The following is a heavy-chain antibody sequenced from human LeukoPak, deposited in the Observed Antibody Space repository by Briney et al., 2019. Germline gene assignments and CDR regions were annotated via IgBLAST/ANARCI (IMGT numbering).Heavy chain of an antibody. Sequence: GSLRLSCAASGFTFSSYGMHWVRQAPGKGLEWVAFIRYDGSNKYYADSVKGRFTISRDNSEKMLYLQMNSLRAEDTALYYCAKGLHSSSWNDAFDIWGQGTMVTVSS. J-gene: IGHJ3*02. CDR1: GFTFSSYG. V-gene: IGHV3-30*02. CDR2: IRYDGSNK. CDR3: AKGLHSSSWNDAFDI. D-gene: IGHD6-13*01.